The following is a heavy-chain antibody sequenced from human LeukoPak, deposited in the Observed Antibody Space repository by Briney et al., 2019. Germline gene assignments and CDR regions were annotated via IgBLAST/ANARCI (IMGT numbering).Heavy chain of an antibody. V-gene: IGHV1-69*13. CDR2: IIPIVGTA. Sequence: SVKLSFKASGAAFSSYAISWVRQAPGQGLGWMGGIIPIVGTANYAQKFQGRVTITADESTSTAYMELSSLRSEDTAVYYRARSALFPPYYYDSSGYYLFQHWGQGTLVSVSS. CDR1: GAAFSSYA. CDR3: ARSALFPPYYYDSSGYYLFQH. D-gene: IGHD3-22*01. J-gene: IGHJ1*01.